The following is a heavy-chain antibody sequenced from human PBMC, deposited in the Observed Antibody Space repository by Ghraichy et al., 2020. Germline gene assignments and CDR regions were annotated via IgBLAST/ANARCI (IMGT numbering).Heavy chain of an antibody. CDR2: IIPIFGTA. Sequence: SVKVSCKASGGTFSSYAISWVRQAPGQGLEWMGGIIPIFGTANYAQKFQGRVTITADESTSTAYMELSSLRSEDTAVYYCARAPSKGYFDWLFPSDAFDIWGQGTMVTVSS. J-gene: IGHJ3*02. CDR3: ARAPSKGYFDWLFPSDAFDI. CDR1: GGTFSSYA. V-gene: IGHV1-69*13. D-gene: IGHD3-9*01.